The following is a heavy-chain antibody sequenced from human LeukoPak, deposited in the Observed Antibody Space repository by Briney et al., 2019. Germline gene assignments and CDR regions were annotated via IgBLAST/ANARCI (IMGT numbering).Heavy chain of an antibody. CDR1: GYSENFYG. CDR3: AGSLGYCTSNVCYLKY. CDR2: ISAQHGQT. D-gene: IGHD2-8*01. J-gene: IGHJ4*02. V-gene: IGHV1-18*01. Sequence: ASVKVSCKTSGYSENFYGITWVRRVAGQGLERMGWISAQHGQTEYAPNSQDRVTMTTDTYTNTAYMELRSLRSDDTAEYYCAGSLGYCTSNVCYLKYWGQGTLVTVSS.